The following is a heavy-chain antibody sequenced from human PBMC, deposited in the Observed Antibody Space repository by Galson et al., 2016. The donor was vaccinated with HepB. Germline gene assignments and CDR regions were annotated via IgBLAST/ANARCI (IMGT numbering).Heavy chain of an antibody. Sequence: SETLSLTCAVYGESISGYFWGWIRQPPGKGLEWIGEINHSGSTYYSPSLKSRVTISLDTSKNQLSLKLSSVTAADTAVYYCARCPKRGYSYGYEYWGQGTLVTVSS. D-gene: IGHD5-18*01. CDR2: INHSGST. J-gene: IGHJ4*02. CDR1: GESISGYF. CDR3: ARCPKRGYSYGYEY. V-gene: IGHV4-34*01.